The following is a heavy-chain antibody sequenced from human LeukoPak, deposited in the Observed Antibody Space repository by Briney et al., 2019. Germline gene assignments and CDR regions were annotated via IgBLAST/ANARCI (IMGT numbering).Heavy chain of an antibody. D-gene: IGHD6-19*01. CDR2: IYYSGST. V-gene: IGHV4-59*08. J-gene: IGHJ4*02. Sequence: SEALSLTCTVSGGSISSYYWSWIRQPPGKGLEWIGYIYYSGSTNYNPSLKSRVTISVDTSKNQFSLKLSSVTAADTAVYYCARHYLGQWLIDYWGQGTLVTVSS. CDR1: GGSISSYY. CDR3: ARHYLGQWLIDY.